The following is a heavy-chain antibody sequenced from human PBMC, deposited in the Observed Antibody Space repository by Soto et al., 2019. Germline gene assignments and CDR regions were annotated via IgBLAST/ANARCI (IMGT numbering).Heavy chain of an antibody. D-gene: IGHD1-26*01. V-gene: IGHV1-2*02. CDR3: ARITWGRDHYYAMDV. CDR2: INPNTSAT. Sequence: QVQLVQSGAEVKKSGASVKVSCKASGYIFTGYFIQWLRQAPGQGLEWIGWINPNTSATNYAQKFQGRVTMTRDTSLGAAYMEPTSLRPDDMALYYCARITWGRDHYYAMDVWGQGTTVTVSS. CDR1: GYIFTGYF. J-gene: IGHJ6*02.